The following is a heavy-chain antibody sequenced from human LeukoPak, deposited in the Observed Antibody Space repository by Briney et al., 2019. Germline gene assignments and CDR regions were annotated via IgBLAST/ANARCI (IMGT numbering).Heavy chain of an antibody. J-gene: IGHJ4*02. D-gene: IGHD2-2*01. CDR2: ISSNGGST. V-gene: IGHV3-64D*09. CDR3: VKGYCSSISCFGDY. Sequence: GGSLRLSCSASGFTFSSYAMHWVRQAPGKGLEYVSAISSNGGSTYYADSVKGRFTVSRDNSKNTLYLQMSSLRAEDTAVYYCVKGYCSSISCFGDYWGQGTLVTFSS. CDR1: GFTFSSYA.